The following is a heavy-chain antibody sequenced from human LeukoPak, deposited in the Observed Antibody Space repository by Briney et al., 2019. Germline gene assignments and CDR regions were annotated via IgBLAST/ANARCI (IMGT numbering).Heavy chain of an antibody. J-gene: IGHJ4*02. CDR3: AKPHYGEYYFDY. D-gene: IGHD3-10*01. CDR1: GYTFTSYD. Sequence: GASVTVSFKASGYTFTSYDINWVRQATGQGLEWMGWMNPNSGNTGYAQKFQGRVTMTRNTSISTAYMELSSLRSEDTAVYYCAKPHYGEYYFDYWGQGTLVTVSS. CDR2: MNPNSGNT. V-gene: IGHV1-8*01.